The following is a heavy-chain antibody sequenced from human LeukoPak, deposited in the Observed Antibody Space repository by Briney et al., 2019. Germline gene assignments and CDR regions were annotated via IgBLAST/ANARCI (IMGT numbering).Heavy chain of an antibody. Sequence: GGSLRLSCAASGFTFSTYAMHWVRQAPGKGLQSVATISYDATNKFYAESVKGRFTISRDNSKNTLYLQINSLRAEDTAVYYCAKDRGPSGGFDSWGQGTLVTVSS. D-gene: IGHD3-10*01. V-gene: IGHV3-30*04. CDR2: ISYDATNK. CDR1: GFTFSTYA. CDR3: AKDRGPSGGFDS. J-gene: IGHJ4*02.